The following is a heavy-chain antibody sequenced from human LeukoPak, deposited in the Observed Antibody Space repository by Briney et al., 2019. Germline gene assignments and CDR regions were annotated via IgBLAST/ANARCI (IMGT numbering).Heavy chain of an antibody. CDR1: GFTFSSYD. CDR2: IGTAGDT. J-gene: IGHJ3*02. Sequence: PGGSLRLSCAASGFTFSSYDMHWVRQATGIGLEWVSAIGTAGDTYYPGSVKGRFTISRENAKNSLYLQMNSLRAGDTAVYYCARVNYYDSSDGAFDIWGQGTMVTVSS. D-gene: IGHD3-22*01. CDR3: ARVNYYDSSDGAFDI. V-gene: IGHV3-13*01.